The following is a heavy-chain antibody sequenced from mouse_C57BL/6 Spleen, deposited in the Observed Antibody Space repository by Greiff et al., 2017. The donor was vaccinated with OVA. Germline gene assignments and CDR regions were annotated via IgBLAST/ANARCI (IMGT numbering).Heavy chain of an antibody. CDR1: GFSFNTYA. CDR2: IRSKSNNYAT. D-gene: IGHD1-1*01. J-gene: IGHJ3*01. V-gene: IGHV10-1*01. Sequence: DVKLVESGGGLVQPKGSLKLSCAASGFSFNTYAMNWVRQAPGKGLEWVARIRSKSNNYATYYADSVKDRFTISRDDSESMLYLQMNNLKTEDTAMYYCVPTVVARGFAYWGQGTLVTVSA. CDR3: VPTVVARGFAY.